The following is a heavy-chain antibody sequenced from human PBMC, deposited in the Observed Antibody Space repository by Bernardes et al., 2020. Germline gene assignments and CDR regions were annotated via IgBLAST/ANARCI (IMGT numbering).Heavy chain of an antibody. D-gene: IGHD3-3*01. V-gene: IGHV3-11*06. CDR3: ARGSLLLRFLELGYMDV. J-gene: IGHJ6*02. CDR2: ITSGTSAR. Sequence: GGSLRLSCAASGFTFSDYYMSWIRQAPGKGLEWLSYITSGTSARNYADSVRGRFTISRDNAKNSLYLQMNSLRAEDTAVYYCARGSLLLRFLELGYMDVWGQGTTVTVSS. CDR1: GFTFSDYY.